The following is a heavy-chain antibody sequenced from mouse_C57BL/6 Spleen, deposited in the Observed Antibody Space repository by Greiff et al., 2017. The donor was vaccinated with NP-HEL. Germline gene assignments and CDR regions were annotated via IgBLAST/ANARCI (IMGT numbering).Heavy chain of an antibody. Sequence: EVQLQQSGAELVRPGASVKLSCTASGFNIKDDYMHWVKQRPEQGLEWIGWIDPENGDTEYASKFQGKATITADTSSNTAYLQLSSLTSEDTAVYYCTTSDGYYGYFDVWGTGTTVTVSS. D-gene: IGHD2-3*01. V-gene: IGHV14-4*01. CDR1: GFNIKDDY. CDR2: IDPENGDT. J-gene: IGHJ1*03. CDR3: TTSDGYYGYFDV.